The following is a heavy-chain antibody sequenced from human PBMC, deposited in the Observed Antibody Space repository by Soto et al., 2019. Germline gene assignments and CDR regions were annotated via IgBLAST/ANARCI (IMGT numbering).Heavy chain of an antibody. D-gene: IGHD5-12*01. J-gene: IGHJ6*03. CDR3: AKGLSDIVATIDYYYYYMDV. CDR1: GFTFDDYA. CDR2: ISWNSGSI. V-gene: IGHV3-9*01. Sequence: GGSLRLSCAASGFTFDDYAMHWVRQAPGKGLEWVSGISWNSGSIGYADTVKGRFTISRDNAKNSLYLQMNSLRAEDTALYYCAKGLSDIVATIDYYYYYMDVWGKGTTVTVSS.